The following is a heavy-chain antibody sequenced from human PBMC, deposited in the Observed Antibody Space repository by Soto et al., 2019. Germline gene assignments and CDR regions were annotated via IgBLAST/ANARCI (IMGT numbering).Heavy chain of an antibody. D-gene: IGHD2-2*01. V-gene: IGHV3-23*01. Sequence: TGGSLRLSCAASGFTFSSFAMHWVRQAPGKGLEWVSVIGESGSTTYYADSVKGRFTISRDNSGNTLFLEMYSLRAEDTAVYYCARYIPGVRYYGMDVWGQGTTVTVSS. CDR3: ARYIPGVRYYGMDV. CDR2: IGESGSTT. J-gene: IGHJ6*02. CDR1: GFTFSSFA.